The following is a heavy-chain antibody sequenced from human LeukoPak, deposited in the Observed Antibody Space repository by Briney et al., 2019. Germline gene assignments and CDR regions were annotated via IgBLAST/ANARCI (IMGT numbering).Heavy chain of an antibody. D-gene: IGHD3-9*01. CDR2: ISSSGSTI. Sequence: GSLRLSCAASGFTFSSYEMNSVRQAPGKGLEWVSYISSSGSTIYYADSVKGRFTISRDNAKNSLYLQMNSLRAEDTAVYYCARARQENWGKRYFDSYYWGQGTLVTVSS. CDR1: GFTFSSYE. V-gene: IGHV3-48*03. CDR3: ARARQENWGKRYFDSYY. J-gene: IGHJ4*02.